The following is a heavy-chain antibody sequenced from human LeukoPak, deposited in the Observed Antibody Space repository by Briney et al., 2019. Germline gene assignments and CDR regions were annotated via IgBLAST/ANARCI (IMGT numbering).Heavy chain of an antibody. D-gene: IGHD4-11*01. CDR2: MNPNSGNI. V-gene: IGHV1-8*03. CDR3: ARGLATVTTHWLDP. Sequence: ASVKVSCKASGYTSTSYDINWGRQATGHGLEWMGWMNPNSGNIAYAQKFQGRVTITRNTSINTAYMELSSLTSEDTAMYYCARGLATVTTHWLDPWGQGTLVAVSS. J-gene: IGHJ5*02. CDR1: GYTSTSYD.